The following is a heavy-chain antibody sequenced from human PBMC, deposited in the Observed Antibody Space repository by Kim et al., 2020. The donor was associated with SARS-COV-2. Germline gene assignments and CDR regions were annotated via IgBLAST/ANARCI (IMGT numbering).Heavy chain of an antibody. V-gene: IGHV1-18*04. CDR3: ARDPGSGWTRNYYYYGMDV. CDR2: ISAYNGNT. J-gene: IGHJ6*02. CDR1: GYTFTSYG. D-gene: IGHD6-19*01. Sequence: ASVKVSCKASGYTFTSYGISWVRQAPGQGLEWMGWISAYNGNTNYAEKLQSRVTMTTDTSTSTAYMELRRLRADDTAVNYCARDPGSGWTRNYYYYGMDVWGQGTTVTVSS.